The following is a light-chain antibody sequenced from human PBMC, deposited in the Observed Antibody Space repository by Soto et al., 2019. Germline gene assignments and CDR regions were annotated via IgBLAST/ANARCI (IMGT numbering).Light chain of an antibody. CDR1: ESINGW. CDR3: QQYNSYFFT. Sequence: DIQMTQSPSTLSASVGDRVNITCRASESINGWLAWYQQKPGKAPKLLISRASDLQTGVPTRFSGSGSGTEFTLTISFLQTDDFAAYYCQQYNSYFFTFGPGTKVDVK. J-gene: IGKJ3*01. CDR2: RAS. V-gene: IGKV1-5*03.